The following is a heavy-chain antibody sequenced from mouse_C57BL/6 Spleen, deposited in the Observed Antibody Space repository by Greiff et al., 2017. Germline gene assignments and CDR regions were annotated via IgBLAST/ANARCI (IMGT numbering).Heavy chain of an antibody. CDR3: ASDGYYAMDY. Sequence: VQVVESGPGLVAPSQTLSITCTVSGFSLTSYGVDWVRQSPGKGLEWLGVIWGVGSTNYNSALKSRLSTSKDNSKSQVFLKMNSLQTDDTAMYYCASDGYYAMDYWGQGTSVTVSA. CDR2: IWGVGST. V-gene: IGHV2-6*01. J-gene: IGHJ4*01. CDR1: GFSLTSYG.